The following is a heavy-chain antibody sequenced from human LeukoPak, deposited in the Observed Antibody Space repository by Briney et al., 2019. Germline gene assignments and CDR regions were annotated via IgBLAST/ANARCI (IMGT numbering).Heavy chain of an antibody. CDR1: GYTFTSYD. CDR3: AREGYNWNPFDY. D-gene: IGHD1-20*01. CDR2: MNPNSGNT. J-gene: IGHJ4*02. Sequence: ASVKVSCKASGYTFTSYDINWVRQATGQGLEWMGWMNPNSGNTGYAQKFQGRVTMTRDTSTSTVYMELSSLRSEDTAVYYCAREGYNWNPFDYWGQGTLVTVSS. V-gene: IGHV1-8*01.